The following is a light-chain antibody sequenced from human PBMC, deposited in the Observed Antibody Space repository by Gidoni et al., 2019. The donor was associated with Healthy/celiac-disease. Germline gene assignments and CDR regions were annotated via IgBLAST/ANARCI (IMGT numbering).Light chain of an antibody. Sequence: QSVLTQPPSASGTPGQRVTIPCSGSSSNIGSNYVYWYQQLPGTAPKLLIYRNNQRPSGVPDRFPGSKSGTSASLAISGLRSEDEADYYCAAWDDSLSGQVFGGGTKLTVL. CDR1: SSNIGSNY. V-gene: IGLV1-47*01. CDR2: RNN. J-gene: IGLJ2*01. CDR3: AAWDDSLSGQV.